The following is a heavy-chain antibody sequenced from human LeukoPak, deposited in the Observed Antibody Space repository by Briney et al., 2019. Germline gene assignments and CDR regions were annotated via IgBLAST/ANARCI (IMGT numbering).Heavy chain of an antibody. Sequence: GGSLRLSCAASGFSFNSYSITWVRQAPGKGLEWVSGISWNSGSIGYADSVKGRFTISRDNAKNSLYLQMNSLRAEDTALYYCAKGLHIAVAGSWFDPWGQGTLVTVSS. J-gene: IGHJ5*02. CDR3: AKGLHIAVAGSWFDP. CDR2: ISWNSGSI. CDR1: GFSFNSYS. V-gene: IGHV3-9*01. D-gene: IGHD6-19*01.